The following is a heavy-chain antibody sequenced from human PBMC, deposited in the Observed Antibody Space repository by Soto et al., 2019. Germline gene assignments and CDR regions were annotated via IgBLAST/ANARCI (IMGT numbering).Heavy chain of an antibody. CDR3: TRDYYYDSSGYPRSY. V-gene: IGHV3-49*03. Sequence: GGSLRLSWTASGFTFGDYAMSWFRQAPGKGLEWVGFIRSKAYGGTTEYAASVKGRFTISRDDSKSIAYLQMNSLKTEDTAVYYCTRDYYYDSSGYPRSYWGQGTLVTVSS. CDR2: IRSKAYGGTT. CDR1: GFTFGDYA. D-gene: IGHD3-22*01. J-gene: IGHJ4*02.